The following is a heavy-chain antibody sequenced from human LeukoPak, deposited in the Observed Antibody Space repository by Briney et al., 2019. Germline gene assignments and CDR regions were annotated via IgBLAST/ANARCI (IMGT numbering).Heavy chain of an antibody. CDR3: ARDRSLGYSSGWSQRGSHYFDY. CDR2: IYYSGST. V-gene: IGHV4-39*02. J-gene: IGHJ4*02. Sequence: SETLSLTCTVSGGSISSSSYYWGWIRQPPGKGLEWIGSIYYSGSTYYNPSLKSRVTISVDTSKNQFSLKLSSVTAADTAVYYCARDRSLGYSSGWSQRGSHYFDYRGQGTLVTVSS. CDR1: GGSISSSSYY. D-gene: IGHD6-19*01.